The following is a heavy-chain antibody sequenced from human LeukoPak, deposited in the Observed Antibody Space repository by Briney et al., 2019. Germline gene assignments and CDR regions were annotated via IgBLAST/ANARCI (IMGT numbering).Heavy chain of an antibody. CDR2: IYYSGST. D-gene: IGHD3-10*01. V-gene: IGHV4-59*08. CDR3: GSGSYYFDY. J-gene: IGHJ4*02. CDR1: GASISSYY. Sequence: ASETLSLTCTVSGASISSYYWSWIRQPPGKGLEWIGYIYYSGSTKYNPSLKSRVTISVDTSKNQFSLKLSSVTAADTAVYYCGSGSYYFDYWGQGTLVTVST.